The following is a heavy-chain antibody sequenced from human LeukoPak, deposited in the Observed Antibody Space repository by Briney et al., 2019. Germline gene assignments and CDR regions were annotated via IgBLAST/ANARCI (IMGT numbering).Heavy chain of an antibody. CDR2: ISAYSGNT. V-gene: IGHV1-18*01. CDR1: GYTFSSYG. D-gene: IGHD6-13*01. CDR3: ARDWTAAGTLDY. J-gene: IGHJ4*02. Sequence: ASVKVSCKASGYTFSSYGISWVRQAPGQGLEWMGWISAYSGNTNYIQRLQGRVAMTTDTSTTTAYMELRSLRSDDTAVYYCARDWTAAGTLDYWGQGTLVTVSS.